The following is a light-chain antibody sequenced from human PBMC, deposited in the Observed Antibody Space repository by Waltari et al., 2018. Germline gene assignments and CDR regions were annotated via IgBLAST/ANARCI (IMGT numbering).Light chain of an antibody. CDR3: QQASRFPRT. J-gene: IGKJ4*01. Sequence: CRASQGLNNLVSWYQQKPGEAPRLLIYYISNLETGVPSRFSGRGSVTDFPLTINILQPEDYATYYCQQASRFPRTFGGGTKVDVK. CDR2: YIS. CDR1: QGLNNL. V-gene: IGKV1D-12*01.